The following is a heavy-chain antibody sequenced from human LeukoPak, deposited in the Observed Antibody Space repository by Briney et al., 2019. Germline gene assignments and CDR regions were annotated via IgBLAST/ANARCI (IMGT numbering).Heavy chain of an antibody. D-gene: IGHD6-13*01. CDR3: ARESVAAGTRWFDY. V-gene: IGHV4-4*07. J-gene: IGHJ4*02. CDR2: VQINENN. Sequence: SETLSLTCTVFGGSIHDYYWTWIRRSPGKGLDWIGRVQINENNNYNPSLRSRLTLSLDTSKNQFSLSLTSVTAADTAIYYCARESVAAGTRWFDYWGQGTLVTVSS. CDR1: GGSIHDYY.